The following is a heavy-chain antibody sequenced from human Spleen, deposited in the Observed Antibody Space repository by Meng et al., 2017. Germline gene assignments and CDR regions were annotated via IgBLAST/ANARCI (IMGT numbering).Heavy chain of an antibody. V-gene: IGHV1-2*02. J-gene: IGHJ4*02. CDR2: INPNSGGT. CDR1: GSTFTGTY. CDR3: ARGTPGRSYSDY. D-gene: IGHD3-10*01. Sequence: PAPSGTVPCKASGSTFTGTYVHWVRQAPGQGLEWMGWINPNSGGTNYAQKFQGRVTMTRDTHTSTDFMELRSLRFDDTAVYYCARGTPGRSYSDYWGQGTLVTVSS.